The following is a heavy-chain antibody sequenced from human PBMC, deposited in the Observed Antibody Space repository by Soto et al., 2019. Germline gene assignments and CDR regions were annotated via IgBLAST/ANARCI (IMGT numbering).Heavy chain of an antibody. CDR3: ARDEDIGSYAGHYGMDV. J-gene: IGHJ6*02. V-gene: IGHV3-33*01. CDR1: GFTFSSYG. D-gene: IGHD1-26*01. Sequence: QVQLVESGGGVVQPGRSLRLSCAASGFTFSSYGMHWVRQAPGKGLEWVAVIWYDGSNKYYADSVKGRFTISRDNSKNTLYLHMNSLRAEDTAVYYCARDEDIGSYAGHYGMDVWGQGTTVTVSS. CDR2: IWYDGSNK.